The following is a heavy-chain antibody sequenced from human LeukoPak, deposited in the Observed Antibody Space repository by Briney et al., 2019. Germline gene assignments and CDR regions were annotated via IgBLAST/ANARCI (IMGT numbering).Heavy chain of an antibody. CDR1: GYTFTSYY. Sequence: ASVKVSCKASGYTFTSYYMHWVRQAPGQGLEWMGIINPSGGSTSYAQKFQGRVTMTRDMSTSTVYMELSSLRSEDTAVYYCARDPGDCSSTSCYTGVGAFDIWGQGTMVTVSS. CDR3: ARDPGDCSSTSCYTGVGAFDI. J-gene: IGHJ3*02. CDR2: INPSGGST. D-gene: IGHD2-2*02. V-gene: IGHV1-46*01.